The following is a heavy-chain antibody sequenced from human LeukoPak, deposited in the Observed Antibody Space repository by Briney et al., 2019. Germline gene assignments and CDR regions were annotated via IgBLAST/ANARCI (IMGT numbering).Heavy chain of an antibody. D-gene: IGHD4-17*01. V-gene: IGHV3-23*01. J-gene: IGHJ4*02. CDR3: AKEITLTTAYFDY. CDR2: ISDSGDQT. Sequence: PGGSLRLSCVASGFTLSKYDMSWVRQAPGKGLEWVSGISDSGDQTYYADSVRARFTISRDNSKNTLYLQVNSLRAEDTALYYCAKEITLTTAYFDYWGQGTLVTVSS. CDR1: GFTLSKYD.